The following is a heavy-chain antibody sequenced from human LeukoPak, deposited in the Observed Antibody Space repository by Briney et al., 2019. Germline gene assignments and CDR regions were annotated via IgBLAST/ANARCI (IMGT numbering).Heavy chain of an antibody. CDR1: GFTFSTYA. J-gene: IGHJ4*02. D-gene: IGHD2-8*02. Sequence: TGGSLRLSCAASGFTFSTYAMSWVRQAPGKGLEWVSTISATTTNTYYADSVKGRFTISRDYSKNTVYLQLNSLRAEDTALYYCAKRDLVYYFHYWGQGAPVTVSS. CDR2: ISATTTNT. CDR3: AKRDLVYYFHY. V-gene: IGHV3-23*01.